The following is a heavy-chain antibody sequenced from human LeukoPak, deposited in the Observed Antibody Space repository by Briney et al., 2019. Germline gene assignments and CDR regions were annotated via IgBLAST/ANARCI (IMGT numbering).Heavy chain of an antibody. J-gene: IGHJ4*02. CDR1: DYSISTGYY. D-gene: IGHD3-10*01. CDR3: ARHGRRMVRGNYYFDY. Sequence: SETLSLTCTVSDYSISTGYYWGWIRQPPGKGLEWIGSVSHSGSTYYNPSLKSRVTISVDTSKNQFSLKLSPVTAADTAVYYCARHGRRMVRGNYYFDYWGQGTLVTVSS. CDR2: VSHSGST. V-gene: IGHV4-38-2*02.